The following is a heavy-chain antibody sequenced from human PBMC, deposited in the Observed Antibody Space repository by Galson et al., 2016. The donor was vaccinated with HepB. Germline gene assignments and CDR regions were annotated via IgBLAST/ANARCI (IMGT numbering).Heavy chain of an antibody. CDR2: IDYSGST. Sequence: ETLSLTCTVSGASVSSYFWNWIRQPPGKGLEWIGYIDYSGSTNYNPSLKSRVTISEDASKNNFSLKLSPVTAADTAVYYCARFEYSSSTMAFDIWGHGTMVTVSS. CDR1: GASVSSYF. J-gene: IGHJ3*02. D-gene: IGHD6-6*01. CDR3: ARFEYSSSTMAFDI. V-gene: IGHV4-59*08.